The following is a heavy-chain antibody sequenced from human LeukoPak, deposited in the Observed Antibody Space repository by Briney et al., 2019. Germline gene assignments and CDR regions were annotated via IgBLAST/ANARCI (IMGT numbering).Heavy chain of an antibody. CDR3: ARALSSSSGLGTPFDY. D-gene: IGHD6-13*01. Sequence: GGSLRLSCAASGFTFSSYSMNWVRQAPGKGLEWVSYISSSSSTIYYADSVKGRFTISRDNAKNSLYLQMNSLRAEDTAVYYCARALSSSSGLGTPFDYWGQGTLVTVSS. CDR1: GFTFSSYS. V-gene: IGHV3-48*04. CDR2: ISSSSSTI. J-gene: IGHJ4*02.